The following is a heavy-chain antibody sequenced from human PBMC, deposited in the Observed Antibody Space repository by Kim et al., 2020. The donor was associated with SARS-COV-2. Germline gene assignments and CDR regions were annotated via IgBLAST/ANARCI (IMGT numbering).Heavy chain of an antibody. D-gene: IGHD6-6*01. CDR2: T. J-gene: IGHJ3*02. Sequence: TKTATKFQARVTITRETSAGHAYMELGSLRSEDTAVYYCARGFSARAFDIWGQGTMVTVSS. V-gene: IGHV1-3*01. CDR3: ARGFSARAFDI.